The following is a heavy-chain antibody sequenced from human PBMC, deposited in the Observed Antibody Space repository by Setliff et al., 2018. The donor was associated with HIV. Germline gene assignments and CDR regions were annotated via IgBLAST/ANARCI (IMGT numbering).Heavy chain of an antibody. V-gene: IGHV3-66*04. D-gene: IGHD3-22*01. CDR1: GFTFSCAW. CDR3: ARHELVGYYYSIDY. CDR2: IYSDDYT. J-gene: IGHJ4*02. Sequence: PGGSLRLSCAASGFTFSCAWMGWVRQAPAKGLEWVSIIYSDDYTKYADSLKGRFTISRDTSKNTLYLHINSLRAEDTAVYYCARHELVGYYYSIDYWGQGTLVTVSS.